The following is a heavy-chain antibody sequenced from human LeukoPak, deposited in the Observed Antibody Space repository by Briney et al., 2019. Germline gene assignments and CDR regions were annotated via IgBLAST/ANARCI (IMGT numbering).Heavy chain of an antibody. V-gene: IGHV3-74*01. CDR1: GFTFSSYS. CDR3: TRGGVDY. CDR2: INGDGSTT. J-gene: IGHJ4*02. Sequence: SGGSLRLSCAASGFTFSSYSMNWVRQVPGKGLVWVSRINGDGSTTTYADSVKGRFTISRDNAKNTLYLQMNSLRAEDTAVYFCTRGGVDYWGQGTLVTVSS.